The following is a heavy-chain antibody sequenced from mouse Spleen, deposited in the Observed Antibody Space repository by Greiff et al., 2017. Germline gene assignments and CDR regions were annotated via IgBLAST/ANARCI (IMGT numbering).Heavy chain of an antibody. CDR1: GFTFSSYA. D-gene: IGHD2-4*01. V-gene: IGHV5-9-3*01. J-gene: IGHJ2*01. CDR2: ISSGGSYT. Sequence: EVQLVESGGGLVKPGGSLKLSCAASGFTFSSYAMSWVRQTPEKRLEWVATISSGGSYTYYPDSVKGRFTISRDNAKNTLYLQMSSLRSEDTAMYYCARHYDYGLDYWGQGTTLTVSS. CDR3: ARHYDYGLDY.